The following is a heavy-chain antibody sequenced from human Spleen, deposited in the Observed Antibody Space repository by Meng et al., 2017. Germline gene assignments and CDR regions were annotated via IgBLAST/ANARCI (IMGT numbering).Heavy chain of an antibody. D-gene: IGHD2-15*01. J-gene: IGHJ4*02. CDR3: ARAPCSGNSCYLFGIRYYFDY. V-gene: IGHV1-18*01. CDR2: ISAYNGNT. Sequence: ASVKVSCKASGYTLTSYAINWLRQAPGQGLEWLGWISAYNGNTNYEQKFQGRVTMTTDTSTSTAYMELRSLRSDDTAVYYCARAPCSGNSCYLFGIRYYFDYWGQGTLVTVSS. CDR1: GYTLTSYA.